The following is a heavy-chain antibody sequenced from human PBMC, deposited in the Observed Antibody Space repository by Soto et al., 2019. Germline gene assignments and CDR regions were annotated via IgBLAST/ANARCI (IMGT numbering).Heavy chain of an antibody. CDR3: ARILITMVRGVTITRQFDY. V-gene: IGHV1-69*13. Sequence: AASVKVSCKASGGTFSSHAISWVRQAPGQGLEWMGGIIPIFGTANYAQKFQGRVTITADESTSTAYMELSSLRSEDTAVYYCARILITMVRGVTITRQFDYWGQGTLVTVSS. D-gene: IGHD3-10*01. CDR2: IIPIFGTA. CDR1: GGTFSSHA. J-gene: IGHJ4*02.